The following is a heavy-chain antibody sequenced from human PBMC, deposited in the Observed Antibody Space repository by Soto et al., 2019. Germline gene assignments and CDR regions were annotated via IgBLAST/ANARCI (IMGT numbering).Heavy chain of an antibody. CDR3: AKMTSGSYGRNYGMDV. CDR2: LPERGSIP. D-gene: IGHD5-18*01. V-gene: IGHV3-23*01. Sequence: GGSLRLSCAASGFTFSNHAMSWVRQAPGKGLEWVSALPERGSIPYYADSVKGRFTISRDNSKNSLYLQMNSLRAEDTAVYYCAKMTSGSYGRNYGMDVWGQGTTVTVSS. J-gene: IGHJ6*02. CDR1: GFTFSNHA.